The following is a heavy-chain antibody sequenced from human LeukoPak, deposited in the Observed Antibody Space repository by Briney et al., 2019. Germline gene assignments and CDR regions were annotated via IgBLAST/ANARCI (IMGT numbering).Heavy chain of an antibody. CDR3: ARGGWSLDL. J-gene: IGHJ2*01. Sequence: SETLSLTCTVSGGSMTSNYWSWIRQPAGKGLEWIGRFHISGNTNYNPSLMRRVVMSVDTSKYQFSLQLTSVTAADTAVYYCARGGWSLDLWGRGTLVTVSS. CDR1: GGSMTSNY. V-gene: IGHV4-4*07. D-gene: IGHD3-16*01. CDR2: FHISGNT.